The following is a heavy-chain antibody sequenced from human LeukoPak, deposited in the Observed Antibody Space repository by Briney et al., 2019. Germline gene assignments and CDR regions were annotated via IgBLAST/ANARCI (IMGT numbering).Heavy chain of an antibody. D-gene: IGHD6-25*01. CDR2: FYYGGST. V-gene: IGHV4-39*01. CDR3: ARLYQGKRPPDY. J-gene: IGHJ4*02. Sequence: SETLSLTCTVSGDSISSSGYYWGWIRQPPGKGLEWIGSFYYGGSTYYNPSLKNRVTMSVDTSNNQFSLRLSSVTAADTAVYYCARLYQGKRPPDYWGQGTLVTVSS. CDR1: GDSISSSGYY.